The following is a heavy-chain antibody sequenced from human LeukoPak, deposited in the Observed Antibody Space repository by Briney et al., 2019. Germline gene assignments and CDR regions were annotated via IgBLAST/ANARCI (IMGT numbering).Heavy chain of an antibody. Sequence: ASVKVSCKASGYTFTGYYMHWVRQAPGQGLEWMGWINPNSGGTNYAQRFQGRVTMTRDTSISTAYMELSRLRSDDTAVYYCARVGDIVLMVYAPTTASLDYWGQGTLVTVSS. V-gene: IGHV1-2*02. CDR2: INPNSGGT. J-gene: IGHJ4*02. CDR1: GYTFTGYY. CDR3: ARVGDIVLMVYAPTTASLDY. D-gene: IGHD2-8*01.